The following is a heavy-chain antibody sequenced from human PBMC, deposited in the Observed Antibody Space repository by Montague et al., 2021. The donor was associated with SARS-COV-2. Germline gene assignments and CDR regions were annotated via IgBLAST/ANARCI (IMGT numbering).Heavy chain of an antibody. CDR2: IIHFGST. CDR1: GGSFSDFY. V-gene: IGHV4-34*01. J-gene: IGHJ4*02. Sequence: SETLSLTCAVYGGSFSDFYWNWIRQTPGKGLEWIGEIIHFGSTNYNPSLKSRVTISVDTSKNQFSLKLSSVPAADTAVYYCARGFDYWGQGTLVTVSS. CDR3: ARGFDY.